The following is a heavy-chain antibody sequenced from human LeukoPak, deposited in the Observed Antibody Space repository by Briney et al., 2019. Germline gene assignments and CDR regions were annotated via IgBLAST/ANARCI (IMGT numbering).Heavy chain of an antibody. V-gene: IGHV1-18*01. CDR2: ISVYNGNI. D-gene: IGHD3-16*02. J-gene: IGHJ3*02. CDR3: ARVDDYVWGSYRRPVAFDI. CDR1: GYSFNNYG. Sequence: ASVKVSCKTSGYSFNNYGISWVRQAPGQGLEWMGWISVYNGNINYAQKFQGRVTMTTDTSTSTAYMELRSLRSDDTAVYYCARVDDYVWGSYRRPVAFDIWGQGTMVTISS.